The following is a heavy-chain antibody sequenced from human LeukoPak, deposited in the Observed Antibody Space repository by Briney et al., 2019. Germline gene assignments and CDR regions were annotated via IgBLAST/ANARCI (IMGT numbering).Heavy chain of an antibody. Sequence: GGSLRLSCAAYGFTFSSYGMHWVRQAPGKGLEWVAVIWYDGSNKYYADSVKGRFTISRDNSKNTQYLQMNSLRAEDTAVYYCARDRRSGTDYYYGMDVWGKGTTVTVSS. V-gene: IGHV3-33*01. CDR2: IWYDGSNK. CDR3: ARDRRSGTDYYYGMDV. CDR1: GFTFSSYG. D-gene: IGHD1-1*01. J-gene: IGHJ6*04.